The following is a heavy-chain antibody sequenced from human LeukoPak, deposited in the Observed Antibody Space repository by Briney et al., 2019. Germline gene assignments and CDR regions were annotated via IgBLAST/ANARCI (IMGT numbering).Heavy chain of an antibody. D-gene: IGHD2-8*02. J-gene: IGHJ4*02. CDR3: ARGTGYNVFDY. V-gene: IGHV3-74*01. CDR2: INSDGSST. CDR1: GFTFSSYW. Sequence: GGSLRLSCAASGFTFSSYWMHWVRQAPGKGLVWVSRINSDGSSTNYADSVKGRFTISRDNAKNTLYLQMNSLRAEDTAVYYRARGTGYNVFDYWGQGTLVTVSS.